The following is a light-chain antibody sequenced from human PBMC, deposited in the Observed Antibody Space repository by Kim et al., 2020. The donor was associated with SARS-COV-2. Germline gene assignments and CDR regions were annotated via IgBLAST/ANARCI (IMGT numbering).Light chain of an antibody. V-gene: IGKV4-1*01. J-gene: IGKJ1*01. Sequence: DIVMTQSPDSLAVSLGERATINCKSSQSVLSSSNNKNYLTWYQQKSGQPPKLLISWASTRESGVPDRFSGSGSGTEFTLTISSLQAEDVAVYYCQQYYSAPLTFGQGTKVDIK. CDR3: QQYYSAPLT. CDR1: QSVLSSSNNKNY. CDR2: WAS.